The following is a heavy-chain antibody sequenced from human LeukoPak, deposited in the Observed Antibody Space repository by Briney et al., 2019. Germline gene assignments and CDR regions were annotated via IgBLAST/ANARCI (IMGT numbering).Heavy chain of an antibody. CDR3: ARGGVDDYGGNGPFDY. CDR2: ISAHKGYT. D-gene: IGHD4-23*01. Sequence: ASVKVSCKASGYTVTSYDITWVRQAPGQGLEWMGWISAHKGYTKYSQRVQGRVVLTADTSTTTAYMELRSLRSDDTAVYYCARGGVDDYGGNGPFDYWGQGTLVTVSP. V-gene: IGHV1-18*01. CDR1: GYTVTSYD. J-gene: IGHJ4*02.